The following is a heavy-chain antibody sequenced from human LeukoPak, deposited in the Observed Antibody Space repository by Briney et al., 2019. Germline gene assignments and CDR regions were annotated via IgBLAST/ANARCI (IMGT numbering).Heavy chain of an antibody. Sequence: GGSLRLSCAASGFTFSTSWMSWVRQAPGKGLEWVANIKQDGSEKYYVDSVKGRFTISRDNAENSLYLQMNSLRDEDTAVYYCTAPKITYFDYWGHGTLVTVSS. D-gene: IGHD5-24*01. CDR1: GFTFSTSW. V-gene: IGHV3-7*01. J-gene: IGHJ4*01. CDR2: IKQDGSEK. CDR3: TAPKITYFDY.